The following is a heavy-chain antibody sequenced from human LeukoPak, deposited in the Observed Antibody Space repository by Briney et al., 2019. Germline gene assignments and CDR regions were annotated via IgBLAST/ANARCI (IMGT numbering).Heavy chain of an antibody. D-gene: IGHD3-10*01. CDR1: GFTFSSYA. CDR3: AKDPSGWYYYGMDV. V-gene: IGHV3-23*01. J-gene: IGHJ6*02. Sequence: PGGSLRLSCAASGFTFSSYAMSWVRQAPGKGLEWVSAILTSAQSTYFADSVKGRFTISRDNSKNTLYLEMNSLRAEDTAVYYCAKDPSGWYYYGMDVWGQGTTVTVSS. CDR2: ILTSAQST.